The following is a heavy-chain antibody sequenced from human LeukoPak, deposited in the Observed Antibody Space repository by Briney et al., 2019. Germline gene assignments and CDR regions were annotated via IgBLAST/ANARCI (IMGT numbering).Heavy chain of an antibody. CDR2: ISSSSSTI. V-gene: IGHV3-48*02. Sequence: GGSLRLSCAASGFTLSTYTMNWVRQAPGKGLQWFSYISSSSSTIYYADSVKGRFTISRDNAKNSLYLQMNSLRDEDTAVYYCAREYSSSSGRAFDIWGQGTMVAVSS. D-gene: IGHD6-6*01. CDR3: AREYSSSSGRAFDI. CDR1: GFTLSTYT. J-gene: IGHJ3*02.